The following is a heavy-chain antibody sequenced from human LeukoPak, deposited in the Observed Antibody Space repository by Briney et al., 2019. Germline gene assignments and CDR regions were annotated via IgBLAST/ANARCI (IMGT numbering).Heavy chain of an antibody. CDR1: GGTVSSYA. J-gene: IGHJ4*02. D-gene: IGHD3-9*01. CDR3: ARGGGDYDILTGYPPFDY. V-gene: IGHV1-69*04. Sequence: SVKVSCKASGGTVSSYAISWVRQAPGQGLEWMGRIIPILGIANYAQKLQGRVTITADKSTSTAYMELSSLRSEDTAVYYCARGGGDYDILTGYPPFDYWGQGTLVTVSS. CDR2: IIPILGIA.